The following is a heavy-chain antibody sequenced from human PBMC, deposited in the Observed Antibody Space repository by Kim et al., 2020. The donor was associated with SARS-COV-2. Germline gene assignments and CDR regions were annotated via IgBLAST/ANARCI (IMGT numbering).Heavy chain of an antibody. CDR3: AKVSGSGYYFFDG. J-gene: IGHJ4*02. V-gene: IGHV3-23*01. CDR2: ISGPGPNT. D-gene: IGHD5-12*01. Sequence: GGSLRLSCTASGFTFSSYVFNWVRQAPGKGLEWVSTISGPGPNTYYADSVKGRFTISRDISKNTLYLQMNSLRAEDTAVYYCAKVSGSGYYFFDGWGQGT. CDR1: GFTFSSYV.